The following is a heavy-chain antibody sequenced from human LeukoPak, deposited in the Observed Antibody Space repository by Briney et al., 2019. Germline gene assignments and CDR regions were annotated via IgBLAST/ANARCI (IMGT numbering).Heavy chain of an antibody. D-gene: IGHD3-9*01. CDR2: ISYDGSHK. CDR3: AKSHVTTATGTGRYFDY. CDR1: GFTFSSYS. Sequence: GGSLRLSCAASGFTFSSYSMNWVRQAPGKGLEWVALISYDGSHKDYTDSVKGRFTISRDNSKNTLYLQMDSLRAEDTAVYYCAKSHVTTATGTGRYFDYWGQGTLVTVSS. V-gene: IGHV3-30*18. J-gene: IGHJ4*02.